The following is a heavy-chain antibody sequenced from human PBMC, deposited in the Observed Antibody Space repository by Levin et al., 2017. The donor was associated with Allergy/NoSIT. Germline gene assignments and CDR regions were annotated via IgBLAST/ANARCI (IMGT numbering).Heavy chain of an antibody. CDR1: GFTFSSYA. Sequence: HPGGSLRLSCAASGFTFSSYAMHWVRQAPGKGLEWVAVISYDGSNKYYADSVKGRFTISRDNSKNTLYLQMNSLRAEDTAVYYCARDPAVAGTGTGYFDYWGQGTLVTVSS. J-gene: IGHJ4*02. D-gene: IGHD6-19*01. V-gene: IGHV3-30-3*01. CDR3: ARDPAVAGTGTGYFDY. CDR2: ISYDGSNK.